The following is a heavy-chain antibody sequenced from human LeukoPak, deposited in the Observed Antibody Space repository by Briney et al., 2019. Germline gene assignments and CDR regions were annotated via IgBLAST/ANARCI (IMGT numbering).Heavy chain of an antibody. V-gene: IGHV3-66*01. D-gene: IGHD6-19*01. CDR1: GFTVSNNY. J-gene: IGHJ5*02. CDR2: IYSAGTT. Sequence: GGSLRLSCAASGFTVSNNYMSWVRQAPGKGLEWVSVIYSAGTTYYADSVKGRFTISRDNSKNTLYLQMNSLRAEDTAVYYCAREGSSGWYEFWFDPWGQGTLVTVSS. CDR3: AREGSSGWYEFWFDP.